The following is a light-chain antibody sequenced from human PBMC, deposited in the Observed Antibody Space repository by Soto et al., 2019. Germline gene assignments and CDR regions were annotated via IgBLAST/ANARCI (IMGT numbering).Light chain of an antibody. CDR3: QQYNDWPPWT. J-gene: IGKJ1*01. Sequence: EIMLTQSPATLSVSPGERATPSCRASQSLSSNLAWYQQKPGQAPRLLIFGASTRATGIPARFSGSGSGTEFTLTINSLQSEDSAVYYCQQYNDWPPWTFGQGTKVEIK. V-gene: IGKV3-15*01. CDR2: GAS. CDR1: QSLSSN.